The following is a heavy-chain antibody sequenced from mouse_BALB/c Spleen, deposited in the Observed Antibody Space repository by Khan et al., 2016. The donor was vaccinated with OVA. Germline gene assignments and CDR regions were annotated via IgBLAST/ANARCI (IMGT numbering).Heavy chain of an antibody. V-gene: IGHV5-17*02. CDR2: ISSGSSTI. Sequence: EVMLVESGGGLVQPGGSRKLSCAASGFTFSSFGMHWVRQAPKKGLEWVAYISSGSSTIYYVDTVKGRFTISRDSPKNTLFMQMTSLRSADTAMFYCARSGGNFHWYFDVWGAGTSVTVSS. CDR1: GFTFSSFG. CDR3: ARSGGNFHWYFDV. D-gene: IGHD2-1*01. J-gene: IGHJ1*01.